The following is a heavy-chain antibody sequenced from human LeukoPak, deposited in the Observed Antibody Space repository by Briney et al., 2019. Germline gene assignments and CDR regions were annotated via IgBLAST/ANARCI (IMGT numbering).Heavy chain of an antibody. V-gene: IGHV3-30*02. CDR2: IRYDGSNK. D-gene: IGHD6-13*01. Sequence: GGSLRLSCAASGFTFSSYGMHWGRQAPGKGLEWVAFIRYDGSNKYYADSVKGRFTISRDNSKNTLYLQMNSLRAEDTAVYYCANSSSWNHHFDYWGQGTLVTVSS. CDR1: GFTFSSYG. CDR3: ANSSSWNHHFDY. J-gene: IGHJ4*02.